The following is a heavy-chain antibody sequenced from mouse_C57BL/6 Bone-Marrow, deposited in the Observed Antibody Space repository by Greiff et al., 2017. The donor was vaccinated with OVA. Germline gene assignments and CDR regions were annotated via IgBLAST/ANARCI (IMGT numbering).Heavy chain of an antibody. CDR1: GFTFSSYG. J-gene: IGHJ4*01. CDR2: LSSGGSYT. V-gene: IGHV5-6*01. CDR3: ARQPRYYYAMDY. Sequence: EVKLQESGGDLVKPGGSLKLSCAASGFTFSSYGMSWVRQTPDKRLEWVATLSSGGSYTYYPDSVKGRFTISRDNAKNTLYLQMSSLKSEDTAMYYCARQPRYYYAMDYWGQGTSVTVSS. D-gene: IGHD1-1*01.